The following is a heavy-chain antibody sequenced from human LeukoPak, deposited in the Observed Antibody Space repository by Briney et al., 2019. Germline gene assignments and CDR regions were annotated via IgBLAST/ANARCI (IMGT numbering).Heavy chain of an antibody. Sequence: ASVKVSCKASGYTFTSYDINWVRQATGQGLAWMGWMNPNSGNTGYAQKFQGRVTMTRNTSISTAYMELSSLRSEDTAVYYCARGRNYYGSGSGEPVDYWGQGTLVTVSS. CDR3: ARGRNYYGSGSGEPVDY. V-gene: IGHV1-8*01. CDR1: GYTFTSYD. D-gene: IGHD3-10*01. CDR2: MNPNSGNT. J-gene: IGHJ4*02.